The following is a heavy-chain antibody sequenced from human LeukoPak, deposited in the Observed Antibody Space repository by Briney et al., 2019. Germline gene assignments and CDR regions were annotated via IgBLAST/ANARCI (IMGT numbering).Heavy chain of an antibody. V-gene: IGHV3-23*01. CDR3: AQFSPGGIVAEVPY. Sequence: GGSLRLSCAASGITFSSYGMSWGRQAPREGLGWVSAISAGGGITYYADSVKGRFTISRDNSQNTLYLQMNTLRAEDTAIYYCAQFSPGGIVAEVPYWGQGTLVTVSS. J-gene: IGHJ4*02. CDR2: ISAGGGIT. D-gene: IGHD2/OR15-2a*01. CDR1: GITFSSYG.